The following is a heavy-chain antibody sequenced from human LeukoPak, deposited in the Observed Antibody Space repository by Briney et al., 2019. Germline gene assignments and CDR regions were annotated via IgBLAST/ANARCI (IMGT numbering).Heavy chain of an antibody. Sequence: GGSLRLSCAASGFIVNNYGMSWVRQAPGQGLEWVSLISGSGRTIYYADSVKGRFTISRDNSKNSLYLQMNSLRGEDTAVYYCATYLRSGPIDCWGQGTLGTVSS. CDR1: GFIVNNYG. J-gene: IGHJ4*02. V-gene: IGHV3-23*01. CDR2: ISGSGRTI. D-gene: IGHD4-17*01. CDR3: ATYLRSGPIDC.